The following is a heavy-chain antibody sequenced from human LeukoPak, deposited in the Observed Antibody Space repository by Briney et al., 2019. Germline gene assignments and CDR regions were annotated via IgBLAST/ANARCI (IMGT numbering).Heavy chain of an antibody. V-gene: IGHV3-15*01. Sequence: PGGSLRLSCAASGFTFSRYSMNWVRQAPGKGLEWVGRIKSKTDGGTTDYAAPVKGRFTISRDDSKNTLYLQMNSLKTEDTGVYFCTTDQGAGGLAEYFQDWGQGTLITVSS. J-gene: IGHJ1*01. CDR2: IKSKTDGGTT. D-gene: IGHD1-26*01. CDR1: GFTFSRYS. CDR3: TTDQGAGGLAEYFQD.